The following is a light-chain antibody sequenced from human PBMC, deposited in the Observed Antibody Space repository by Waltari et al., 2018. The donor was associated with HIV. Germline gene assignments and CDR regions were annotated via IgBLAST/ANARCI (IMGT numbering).Light chain of an antibody. J-gene: IGKJ4*01. Sequence: DLAMTQSPDFLAVSLGERATINCKSSQSLLHSSNNKNHLAWYQQKPGQPPKLLVYWAATRESGVPDRFSGSGSGTDFTLTIRSLQAEDVAVYFCQQYHAFPLTFGGGTKVEIK. CDR2: WAA. CDR3: QQYHAFPLT. CDR1: QSLLHSSNNKNH. V-gene: IGKV4-1*01.